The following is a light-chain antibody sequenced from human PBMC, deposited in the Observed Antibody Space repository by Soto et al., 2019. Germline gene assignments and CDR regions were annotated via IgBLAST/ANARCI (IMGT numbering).Light chain of an antibody. CDR2: MPG. Sequence: QSPLSLPVMPGEPASIPCRFSGSGSGTDFTLKISRVEAEDVGVYYCMQELQSPRTFGQGTKVDIK. V-gene: IGKV2-28*01. CDR3: MQELQSPRT. J-gene: IGKJ1*01.